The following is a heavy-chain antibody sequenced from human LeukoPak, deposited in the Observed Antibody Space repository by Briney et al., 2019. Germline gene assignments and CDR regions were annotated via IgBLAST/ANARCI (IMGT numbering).Heavy chain of an antibody. D-gene: IGHD6-13*01. CDR3: AKDRGIAAAGTEYYFDY. CDR1: GFTFSSYG. V-gene: IGHV3-30*02. Sequence: GGSLRLSCAASGFTFSSYGMHWVRQAPGKGLEWVAFIRYDGSNKYYADSVKGRFTTSRDNSKNTLYLQMNSLRAEDTAVYYCAKDRGIAAAGTEYYFDYWGQGTLVTVSS. CDR2: IRYDGSNK. J-gene: IGHJ4*02.